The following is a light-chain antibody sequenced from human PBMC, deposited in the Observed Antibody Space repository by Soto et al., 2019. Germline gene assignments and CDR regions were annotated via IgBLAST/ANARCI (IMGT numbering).Light chain of an antibody. CDR1: QTISSSY. CDR3: QHYDGSLT. J-gene: IGKJ4*01. V-gene: IGKV3-20*01. Sequence: EIVLTQSPHTLSLSPGERASLSCSTSQTISSSYFAWYQQKPGQSPRLLGYAASIRAPGIPDRFSGSGSGADVTLTLSILEPGDFAVYYCQHYDGSLTFGGGTRVEIK. CDR2: AAS.